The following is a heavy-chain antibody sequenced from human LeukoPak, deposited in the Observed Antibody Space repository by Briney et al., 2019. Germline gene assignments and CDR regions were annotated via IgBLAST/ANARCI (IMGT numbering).Heavy chain of an antibody. D-gene: IGHD4-17*01. J-gene: IGHJ4*02. V-gene: IGHV3-23*01. CDR2: IRGSGSST. CDR1: GFTFSNYA. CDR3: TNSNWGSYGAYVYYFDY. Sequence: PGGSLILSCAASGFTFSNYAMSWVRQAPGKGQEFVSAIRGSGSSTYYADSVKGRFTISRDNSKNTMYLQINSLRAEETAVYYCTNSNWGSYGAYVYYFDYWSQGTLVTVSS.